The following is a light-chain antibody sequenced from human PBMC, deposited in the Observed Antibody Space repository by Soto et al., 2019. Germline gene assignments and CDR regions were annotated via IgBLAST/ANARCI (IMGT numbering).Light chain of an antibody. J-gene: IGLJ1*01. Sequence: QSAFKKPAAVFGSHSLSLTIPCPGTSSDVGGYYYVSWYQQHRGKAPKLMIDEVSNRPSEVSNRFSGSKSGNTASLTISGFRAEDEADYYCSSYTSSSTYVFGTGTKGTVL. CDR2: EVS. V-gene: IGLV2-14*01. CDR3: SSYTSSSTYV. CDR1: SSDVGGYYY.